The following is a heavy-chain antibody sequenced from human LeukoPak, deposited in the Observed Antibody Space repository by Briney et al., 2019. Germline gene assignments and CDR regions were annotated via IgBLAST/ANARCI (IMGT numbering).Heavy chain of an antibody. Sequence: SETLSLTCAVYGGSFSGYYWSWIRQPPGKGLEWIGEINHSGSTNYNPSLKSRVTISVDTSKNQFSLKLSSVTAADTAVYYCARETAYYDFWSGYHYGMDVWGQGTTVTVSS. V-gene: IGHV4-34*01. J-gene: IGHJ6*02. CDR2: INHSGST. CDR1: GGSFSGYY. D-gene: IGHD3-3*01. CDR3: ARETAYYDFWSGYHYGMDV.